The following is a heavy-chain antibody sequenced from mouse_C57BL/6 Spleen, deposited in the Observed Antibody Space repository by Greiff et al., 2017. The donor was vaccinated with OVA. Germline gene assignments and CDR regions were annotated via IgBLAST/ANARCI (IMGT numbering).Heavy chain of an antibody. J-gene: IGHJ2*01. CDR2: IDPSDSYT. D-gene: IGHD1-1*01. CDR3: ARRGIYAPFDY. Sequence: VKLQQPGAELVMPGASVKLSCKASGYTFTSYWMHWVQQRPGQGLEWIGEIDPSDSYTNSNQKFKGKSTLTADKSSSTAYMQLSSLTSEDSAVYYCARRGIYAPFDYWGQGTTLTVSS. V-gene: IGHV1-69*01. CDR1: GYTFTSYW.